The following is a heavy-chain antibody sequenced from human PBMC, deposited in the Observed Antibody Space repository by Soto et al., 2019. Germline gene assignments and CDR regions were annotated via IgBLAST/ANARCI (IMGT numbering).Heavy chain of an antibody. D-gene: IGHD5-18*01. CDR3: ARSRGGYNYGSQCFFFDY. Sequence: QVQLVQSGAEVKKPGASVKVSCQASGYTFTSHDINWVRQATGQGLEWMGWMNPNSGNTGYSQKFQGRVTMTRDTSTNTAYMELSSLRSDDTAVYYCARSRGGYNYGSQCFFFDYWGQGTPVTVSS. V-gene: IGHV1-8*01. CDR1: GYTFTSHD. CDR2: MNPNSGNT. J-gene: IGHJ4*02.